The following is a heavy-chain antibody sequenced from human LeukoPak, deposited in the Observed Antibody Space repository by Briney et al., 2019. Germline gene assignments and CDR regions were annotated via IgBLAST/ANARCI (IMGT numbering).Heavy chain of an antibody. D-gene: IGHD5-18*01. Sequence: SETLSLTCTVSGGSISSYYWSWIRQPPGKGLEWIGYIYYSGSTNYNPSLKSRITISVDTSKNQFSLKLSSVTAADTAVYYCARQDTAMVYFDYWGQGTQVTVSS. CDR1: GGSISSYY. V-gene: IGHV4-59*01. J-gene: IGHJ4*02. CDR2: IYYSGST. CDR3: ARQDTAMVYFDY.